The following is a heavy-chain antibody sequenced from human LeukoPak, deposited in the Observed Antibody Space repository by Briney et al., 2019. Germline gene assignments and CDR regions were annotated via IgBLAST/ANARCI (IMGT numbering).Heavy chain of an antibody. CDR1: GYTFTSYD. CDR3: ARGRGPPRGPRLIDY. CDR2: MNPNSGDT. Sequence: GASVKVSCKASGYTFTSYDINWVRQATGQGLEWMGWMNPNSGDTGYAQKFQGRVTMTRNTSISTAYMELSSLRSEDTAVYYCARGRGPPRGPRLIDYWGQGTLVTVSS. V-gene: IGHV1-8*01. D-gene: IGHD3-10*01. J-gene: IGHJ4*02.